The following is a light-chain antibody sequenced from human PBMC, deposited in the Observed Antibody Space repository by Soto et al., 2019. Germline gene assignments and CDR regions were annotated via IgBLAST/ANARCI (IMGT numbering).Light chain of an antibody. J-gene: IGKJ1*01. CDR2: DAS. CDR1: QSVSSY. Sequence: EIVLTQSPATLSLSPGERATLSCRASQSVSSYLVWYQQQPGQAPKVLIYDASKRVTGIPARFSGSGSGTEFTLTISSLETEDFEVYYCRQFSIWPTWTFGQGTQVEIK. V-gene: IGKV3-11*01. CDR3: RQFSIWPTWT.